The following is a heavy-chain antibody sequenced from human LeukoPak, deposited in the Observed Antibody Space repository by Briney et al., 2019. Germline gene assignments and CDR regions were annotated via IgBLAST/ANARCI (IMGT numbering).Heavy chain of an antibody. D-gene: IGHD2-2*02. CDR3: ARDHPEYCSSTSCYNDAFDI. J-gene: IGHJ3*02. Sequence: PSETLSLTCTVSGGSISSGDYYWSWIRQPPGKGLEWIGYIYYSGSTYYNPSLKSRVTISVDTSKNQFSLKLSSVTAADTAVYYCARDHPEYCSSTSCYNDAFDIWGQGTMVTVSS. V-gene: IGHV4-30-4*08. CDR2: IYYSGST. CDR1: GGSISSGDYY.